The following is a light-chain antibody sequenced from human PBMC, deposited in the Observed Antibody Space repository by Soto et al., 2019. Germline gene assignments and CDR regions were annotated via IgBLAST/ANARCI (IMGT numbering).Light chain of an antibody. CDR3: SSYTGGNPSYV. CDR2: EVT. J-gene: IGLJ1*01. CDR1: SSDVGGYDY. Sequence: QSVLTQPPSASGSPGQSVTISCTGTSSDVGGYDYVSWYQPHPGKAPKLMISEVTIRPSGVSDRFSGSKSGNTASLTVSGLQAEDEADYYCSSYTGGNPSYVFGTGTKLTVL. V-gene: IGLV2-8*01.